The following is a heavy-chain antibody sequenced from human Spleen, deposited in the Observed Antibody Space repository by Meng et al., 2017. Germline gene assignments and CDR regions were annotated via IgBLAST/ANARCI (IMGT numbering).Heavy chain of an antibody. J-gene: IGHJ5*02. CDR2: INHSGST. CDR3: ARGLSIAVVPGHWFDP. Sequence: GSGLFKPSQPLSLTCAVYGGSFSDYYWGWIRQPPGKGLEWIGEINHSGSTNYNPSLKSRVTISLDTSKNQFSLKLSSVTAADTSVYYCARGLSIAVVPGHWFDPWGQGTLVTVSS. CDR1: GGSFSDYY. V-gene: IGHV4-34*01. D-gene: IGHD2-2*01.